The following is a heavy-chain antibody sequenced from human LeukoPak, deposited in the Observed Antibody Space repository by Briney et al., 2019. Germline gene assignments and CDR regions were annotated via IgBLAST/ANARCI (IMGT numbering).Heavy chain of an antibody. Sequence: GGSLRLSCAASGFTFSSYWMSWVRQAPGKGLEWVANIKQDGSEKYYADSVKGRFTISRDNSKNTLYLQMNSLRAEDTAVYYCARERRYYYDSSGYPSYYFDYWGQGTLVTVSS. CDR3: ARERRYYYDSSGYPSYYFDY. CDR1: GFTFSSYW. CDR2: IKQDGSEK. V-gene: IGHV3-7*01. J-gene: IGHJ4*02. D-gene: IGHD3-22*01.